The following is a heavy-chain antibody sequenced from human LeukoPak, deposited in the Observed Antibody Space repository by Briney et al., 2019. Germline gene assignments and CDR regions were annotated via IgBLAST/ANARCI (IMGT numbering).Heavy chain of an antibody. CDR1: GGSISSYY. J-gene: IGHJ3*02. Sequence: SETLSLTCTVSGGSISSYYWSWIRQPAGKGLEWIGRIYTSGSTNYNPSLKSRVTISVDTSKNQFSLKLGSVTAADTAVYYCAGPYYDILTGYSLYAFDIWGQGTMVTVSS. CDR2: IYTSGST. D-gene: IGHD3-9*01. V-gene: IGHV4-4*07. CDR3: AGPYYDILTGYSLYAFDI.